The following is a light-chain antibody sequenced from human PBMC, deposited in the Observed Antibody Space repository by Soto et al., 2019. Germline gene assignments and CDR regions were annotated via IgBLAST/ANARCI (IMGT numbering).Light chain of an antibody. CDR1: ENVRSSY. CDR3: QHYGHLWT. Sequence: EIVLTQSPGIVSLSPGERAALSCRASENVRSSYISWYQQRPGLAPRLLIFAASSRATGIPERFNGSGSGTYFPITISRLETEDVAVYYCQHYGHLWTFGQGTKVEIK. J-gene: IGKJ1*01. V-gene: IGKV3-20*01. CDR2: AAS.